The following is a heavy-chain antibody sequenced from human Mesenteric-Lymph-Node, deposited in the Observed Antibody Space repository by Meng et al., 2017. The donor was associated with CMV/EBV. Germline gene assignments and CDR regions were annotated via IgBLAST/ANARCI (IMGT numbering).Heavy chain of an antibody. CDR3: ARRIPGSPGAVGGTVDY. CDR1: GFTLNSHT. J-gene: IGHJ4*02. CDR2: ISYDGVTK. Sequence: LSLTCEASGFTLNSHTIHWVRQAPGRGLEWVAVISYDGVTKYYADSVKGRFTISRDNSKNTVDLQMNSLGSEDTAVYFCARRIPGSPGAVGGTVDYWGQGTLVTVSS. V-gene: IGHV3-30*04. D-gene: IGHD6-19*01.